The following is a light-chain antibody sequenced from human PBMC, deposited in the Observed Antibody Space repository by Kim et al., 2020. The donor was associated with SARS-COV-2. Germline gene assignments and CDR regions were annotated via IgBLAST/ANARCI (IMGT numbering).Light chain of an antibody. CDR1: QSIHTY. CDR2: AAS. CDR3: QQSYSTLPLS. V-gene: IGKV1-39*01. J-gene: IGKJ4*01. Sequence: SVGDTVPISCRASQSIHTYLNWYQHKPGQAPKVLISAASTLQSGVPSRFRGSGSETDFTLTISSLQPEDFATYYCQQSYSTLPLSFGGGTKVDIK.